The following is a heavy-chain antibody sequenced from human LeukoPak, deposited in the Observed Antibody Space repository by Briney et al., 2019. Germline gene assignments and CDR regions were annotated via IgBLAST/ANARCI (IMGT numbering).Heavy chain of an antibody. Sequence: PGGSLGLSCAASGFTFSTYWMSWVRQAPGKGLEWVANINPGGSDKYYVDSVRGRFTISRDNAENSLYLQVNSLRAEDTAVYYCTRDNNNLFDYWGQGTLVTVSS. J-gene: IGHJ4*02. CDR1: GFTFSTYW. V-gene: IGHV3-7*01. D-gene: IGHD1/OR15-1a*01. CDR2: INPGGSDK. CDR3: TRDNNNLFDY.